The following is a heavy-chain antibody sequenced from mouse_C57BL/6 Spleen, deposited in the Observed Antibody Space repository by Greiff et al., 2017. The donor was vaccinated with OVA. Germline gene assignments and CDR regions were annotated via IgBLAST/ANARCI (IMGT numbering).Heavy chain of an antibody. CDR2: IDPEDGET. V-gene: IGHV14-2*01. CDR3: AREGAYDGSFDY. J-gene: IGHJ2*01. D-gene: IGHD2-10*01. Sequence: EVQLQQSGAELVKPGASVKLSCTASGFNIKDYYMHWVKQRTEQGLEWIGRIDPEDGETKSAPKFPGKATITADTTSNTAYLQLSSLTSEDTAVYYWAREGAYDGSFDYWGQGTTLTVSA. CDR1: GFNIKDYY.